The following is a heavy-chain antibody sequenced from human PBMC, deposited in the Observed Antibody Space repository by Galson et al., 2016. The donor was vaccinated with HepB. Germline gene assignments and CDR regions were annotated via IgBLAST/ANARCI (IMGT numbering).Heavy chain of an antibody. CDR2: IHYSGNA. D-gene: IGHD3-3*01. CDR3: ATTPPSDYRSGYPPYYFDY. V-gene: IGHV4-59*01. J-gene: IGHJ4*02. Sequence: ETLSLTCTVSGDSISYFYSSWIRQTPGQGLEWIGYIHYSGNAYYNPSFKSRVTISIDASKNQFSLTLTSVTAADTAVYYCATTPPSDYRSGYPPYYFDYWGQGTLVTVSS. CDR1: GDSISYFY.